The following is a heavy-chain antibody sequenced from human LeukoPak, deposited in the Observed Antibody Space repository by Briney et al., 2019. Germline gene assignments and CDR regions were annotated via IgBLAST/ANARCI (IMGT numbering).Heavy chain of an antibody. CDR1: GFTFTDYY. CDR2: INPNSGAT. J-gene: IGHJ4*02. V-gene: IGHV1-2*02. Sequence: ASVKVSCKASGFTFTDYYMHWARQAPGQGLEWVGWINPNSGATAYAQKFQGRVTVTRDTPINTAYMDLSMLTSDDTAMYYCAREASGWYAYWGQGTLVTVSS. CDR3: AREASGWYAY. D-gene: IGHD6-19*01.